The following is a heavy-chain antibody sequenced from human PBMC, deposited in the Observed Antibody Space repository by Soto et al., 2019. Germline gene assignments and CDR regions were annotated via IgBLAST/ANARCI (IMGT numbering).Heavy chain of an antibody. Sequence: GESLKPSCNVSGYSFTSYFISWVRQMPGKGLEWMGRIDPSDSYTNYSPSFQGHVTISADKSISTAYLQWSSLKASDTAMYYCARLSVVPAAKVPYYYGMDVWGQGTTVNVSS. CDR1: GYSFTSYF. J-gene: IGHJ6*02. CDR2: IDPSDSYT. D-gene: IGHD2-2*01. CDR3: ARLSVVPAAKVPYYYGMDV. V-gene: IGHV5-10-1*01.